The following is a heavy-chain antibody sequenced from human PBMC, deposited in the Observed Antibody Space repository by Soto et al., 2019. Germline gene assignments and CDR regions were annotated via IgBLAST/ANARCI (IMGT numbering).Heavy chain of an antibody. J-gene: IGHJ4*02. CDR1: GYTFTAYS. V-gene: IGHV1-2*02. CDR3: ARARGIFGVVIIGYYFDY. Sequence: GASVKVSCKASGYTFTAYSMHWVRQAPGQGLEWVGWFNPNSGDTNYAQKFQGRVTMTRDTSISTAYMELSRLRSDDTAVYYCARARGIFGVVIIGYYFDYWGQGTLVTVSS. D-gene: IGHD3-3*01. CDR2: FNPNSGDT.